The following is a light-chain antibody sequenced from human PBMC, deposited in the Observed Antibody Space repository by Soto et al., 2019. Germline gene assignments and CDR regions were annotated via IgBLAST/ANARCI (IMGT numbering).Light chain of an antibody. V-gene: IGKV1-5*03. Sequence: DIQLTQSPSTLSASVGDRVTITCRASQSISRWLAWYQQKPGAAPKLLIHAASTLESGVPSRFSGSRSGTEFPLTLSRPQPDEFCNLYCQQYNDSFPYTFGQGTKLEIK. CDR1: QSISRW. CDR3: QQYNDSFPYT. J-gene: IGKJ2*01. CDR2: AAS.